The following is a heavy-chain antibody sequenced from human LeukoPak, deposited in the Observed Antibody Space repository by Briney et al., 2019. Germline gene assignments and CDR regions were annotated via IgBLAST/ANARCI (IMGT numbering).Heavy chain of an antibody. D-gene: IGHD1-1*01. J-gene: IGHJ4*02. CDR3: ARGTQLRPIDY. Sequence: GGSLRLSCAASGFTFSGFAMHWVRQPPGKGLEWVAVVSYDGGNRYYAASVTGRFTISRDNSKNTVSLQMDSLGTDDTAVYYCARGTQLRPIDYWGQGALVTVSS. CDR2: VSYDGGNR. CDR1: GFTFSGFA. V-gene: IGHV3-30*01.